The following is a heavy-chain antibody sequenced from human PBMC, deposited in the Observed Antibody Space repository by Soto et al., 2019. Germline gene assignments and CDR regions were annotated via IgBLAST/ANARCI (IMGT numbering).Heavy chain of an antibody. CDR2: TSYNGGNK. V-gene: IGHV3-30-3*01. Sequence: QVHLVESGGGVVQPGGSLRLSCAASGFTFNSYAMHWVRQAPGKGLEWVAVTSYNGGNKYYADSVKGRFTISRDESNNTLHLLMNILPSEATAVYYRARDSFPWYTNAWYLGHWGQGTLVTVSS. D-gene: IGHD2-8*01. J-gene: IGHJ4*02. CDR3: ARDSFPWYTNAWYLGH. CDR1: GFTFNSYA.